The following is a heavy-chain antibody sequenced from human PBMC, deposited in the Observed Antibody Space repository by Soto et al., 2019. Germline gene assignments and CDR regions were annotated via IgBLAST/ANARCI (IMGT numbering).Heavy chain of an antibody. D-gene: IGHD1-26*01. V-gene: IGHV1-69*18. CDR3: ARIGVGSRR. CDR2: LAPISGSP. CDR1: GDTFSHYV. J-gene: IGHJ3*01. Sequence: VQMVQSGAEVKEPGSSVKVSCTNSGDTFSHYVMSWVRQAPGQGLEWMGSLAPISGSPNYAERFEGRLTSSADAGTSTMYMELRRLNYDDTAVYYCARIGVGSRRWGQGTMVTVSS.